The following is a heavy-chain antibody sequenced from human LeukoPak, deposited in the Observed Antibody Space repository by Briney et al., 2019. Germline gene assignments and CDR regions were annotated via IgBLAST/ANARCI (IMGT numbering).Heavy chain of an antibody. Sequence: GGSLRLSCAASGFTFSSYAMSWVRQAPGKGLEWVSAISGSGGSTYYADSVRGRFTISRDNSKNTLYLQMNSLSADDTAIYFCSKDRVGASPHNAFDIWGQGTMVTVSS. CDR3: SKDRVGASPHNAFDI. CDR2: ISGSGGST. V-gene: IGHV3-23*01. CDR1: GFTFSSYA. J-gene: IGHJ3*02. D-gene: IGHD1-26*01.